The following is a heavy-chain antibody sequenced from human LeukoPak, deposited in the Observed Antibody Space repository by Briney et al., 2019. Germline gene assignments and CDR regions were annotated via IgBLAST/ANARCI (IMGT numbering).Heavy chain of an antibody. D-gene: IGHD5-12*01. J-gene: IGHJ5*02. CDR2: IKKDGSEQ. Sequence: GGSLRLSCAASGFTFSEHWMNWVRLAPGKGLEWVADIKKDGSEQHYVDSVKGRFIISRDNVKNSVYLQMNSLRVEDTAVYYCARAELDSAYRPLGAWGQGTLVTVSS. CDR3: ARAELDSAYRPLGA. CDR1: GFTFSEHW. V-gene: IGHV3-7*01.